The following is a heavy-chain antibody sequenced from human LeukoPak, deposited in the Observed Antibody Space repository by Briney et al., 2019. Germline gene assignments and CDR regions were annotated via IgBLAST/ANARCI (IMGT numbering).Heavy chain of an antibody. J-gene: IGHJ4*02. D-gene: IGHD3-10*01. Sequence: GASVKVSCKASGGTFSSYAISWVRQAPGQGLEWMGRIIPILGIANYAQKFQGRVTITADKSTSTAYMELSSLRSEDTAVYYCARDPPLWPFDYWGQGTLVTVSS. CDR3: ARDPPLWPFDY. V-gene: IGHV1-69*04. CDR2: IIPILGIA. CDR1: GGTFSSYA.